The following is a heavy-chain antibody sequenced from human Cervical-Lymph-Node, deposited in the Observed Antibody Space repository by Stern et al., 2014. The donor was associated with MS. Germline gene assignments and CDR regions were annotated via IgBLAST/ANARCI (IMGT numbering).Heavy chain of an antibody. Sequence: VQLVESGAEVKKPGSSVRVSCKASGGPLSDYTAAWVRQAPGLGLAWMGRINPPLGLAKSAKGFEDRLQISGDQSSTTGFMELTSLTSEDTAVYYCAPTTGVTTAPKALDYWGQGTVVTVSS. V-gene: IGHV1-69*09. D-gene: IGHD4-17*01. J-gene: IGHJ4*02. CDR2: INPPLGLA. CDR3: APTTGVTTAPKALDY. CDR1: GGPLSDYT.